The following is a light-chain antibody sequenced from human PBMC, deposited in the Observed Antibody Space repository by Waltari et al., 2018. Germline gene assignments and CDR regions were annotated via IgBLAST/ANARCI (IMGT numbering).Light chain of an antibody. CDR2: WAS. V-gene: IGKV4-1*01. CDR1: QSVLYSSNNKNY. J-gene: IGKJ1*01. CDR3: QQYYSTPWT. Sequence: DIVMTQSPDSLAVSLGERATINCKSSQSVLYSSNNKNYLAWYQQKPGQPPKLLIYWASARESGVPDRFSGSGSETDFTLTIGSLQAEDVAVYYCQQYYSTPWTFGQGTKVEIK.